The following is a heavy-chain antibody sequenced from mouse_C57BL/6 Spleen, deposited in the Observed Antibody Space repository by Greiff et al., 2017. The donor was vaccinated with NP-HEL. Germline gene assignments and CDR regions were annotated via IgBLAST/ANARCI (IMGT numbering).Heavy chain of an antibody. D-gene: IGHD2-13*01. Sequence: QVQLQQSGAELVMPGASVKLSCKTSGYTFTSYWMHWVKQRPGQGLEWIGAIDPSDSYTNSNQKFKGKSTLTVVTSSSTAYMQLSSLTSEDSAVYYCARQEYDDYAWYFDVWGTGTTVTVSS. CDR1: GYTFTSYW. CDR3: ARQEYDDYAWYFDV. CDR2: IDPSDSYT. V-gene: IGHV1-69*01. J-gene: IGHJ1*03.